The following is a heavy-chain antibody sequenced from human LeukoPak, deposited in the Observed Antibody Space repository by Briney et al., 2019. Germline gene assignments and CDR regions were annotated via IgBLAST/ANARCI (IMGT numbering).Heavy chain of an antibody. CDR3: ARYGTLTMIGLDY. CDR1: EFTFSSYA. Sequence: TGGSLRLSCAASEFTFSSYAMHWVRQARGKALEWVAVISYDGSNKYYADSVKGRFTISRDNSKNTLYLQMNSLRAEDTAVYYCARYGTLTMIGLDYWGQGTLVTVSS. CDR2: ISYDGSNK. D-gene: IGHD3-22*01. J-gene: IGHJ4*02. V-gene: IGHV3-30*04.